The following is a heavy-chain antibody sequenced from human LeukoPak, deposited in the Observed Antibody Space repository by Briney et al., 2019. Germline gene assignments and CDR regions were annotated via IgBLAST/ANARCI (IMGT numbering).Heavy chain of an antibody. CDR3: AKADGSRTGSCFDY. CDR1: GFTFSSYG. V-gene: IGHV3-23*01. CDR2: ISGNGDYT. J-gene: IGHJ4*02. Sequence: QPGGSLRLSCAASGFTFSSYGMNWVRQAPRKGLEWVSTISGNGDYTYYADSVKGRFTISRDNSKNTLYLQMNSLRGEDTAIYYCAKADGSRTGSCFDYWGQGTLVTVSS. D-gene: IGHD1-14*01.